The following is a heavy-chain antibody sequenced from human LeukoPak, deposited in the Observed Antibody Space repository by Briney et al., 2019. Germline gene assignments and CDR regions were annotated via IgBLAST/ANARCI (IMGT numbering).Heavy chain of an antibody. CDR1: GGSISSGGYS. CDR3: ARARGYGFIFDY. CDR2: IYHSGST. Sequence: SQTLSLTCAVSGGSISSGGYSWSWIRQPPGKGLEWIGYIYHSGSTYYNPSLKSRVTISVDRSKNQFSLKLSSVIAADTAVYYCARARGYGFIFDYWGQGTLVTVSS. D-gene: IGHD4-17*01. J-gene: IGHJ4*02. V-gene: IGHV4-30-2*01.